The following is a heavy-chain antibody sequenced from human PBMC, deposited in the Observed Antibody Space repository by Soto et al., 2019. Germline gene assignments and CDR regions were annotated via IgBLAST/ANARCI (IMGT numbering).Heavy chain of an antibody. CDR3: ARDRPVAGPISDY. CDR2: IWYDGSNK. Sequence: QVQLVESGGGVVQPGRSLRLSCAASGFTFSSYGMHWVRQAPGKGLEWVAVIWYDGSNKYYADSVKGRFTISRDNSKNTLYLQMNSLRAEDTAVYYCARDRPVAGPISDYRGQGTLVTVSS. D-gene: IGHD6-19*01. J-gene: IGHJ4*02. V-gene: IGHV3-33*01. CDR1: GFTFSSYG.